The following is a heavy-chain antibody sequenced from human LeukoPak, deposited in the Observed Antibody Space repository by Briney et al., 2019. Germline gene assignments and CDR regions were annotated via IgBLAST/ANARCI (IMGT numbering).Heavy chain of an antibody. Sequence: SETLSLTCTVSGGSISSSSYYWGWIRQPPGKGLEWIGYIYHSGSTYYNPSLKSRVTISVDRSKNQFSLKLSSVTAADTAVYYCARSLPHYYYYYMDVWGKGTTVTVSS. CDR3: ARSLPHYYYYYMDV. V-gene: IGHV4-39*07. D-gene: IGHD2-15*01. CDR2: IYHSGST. J-gene: IGHJ6*03. CDR1: GGSISSSSYY.